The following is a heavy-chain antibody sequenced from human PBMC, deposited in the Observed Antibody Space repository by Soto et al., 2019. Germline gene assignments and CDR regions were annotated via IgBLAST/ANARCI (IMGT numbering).Heavy chain of an antibody. V-gene: IGHV3-30-3*01. CDR2: ISYDGSNK. CDR3: AREHCSGGSWYWYDAFDI. CDR1: GFTFSSYA. J-gene: IGHJ3*02. Sequence: GGSLRLSCAASGFTFSSYAMHRVRQAPGKGLEWVAVISYDGSNKYYADSVKGRFTISRDNSKNTLYLQMNSLRAEDTAVYYCAREHCSGGSWYWYDAFDIWGQGTMVTVSS. D-gene: IGHD2-15*01.